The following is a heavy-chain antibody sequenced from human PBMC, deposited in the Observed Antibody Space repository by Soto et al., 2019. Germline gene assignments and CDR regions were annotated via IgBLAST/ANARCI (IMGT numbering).Heavy chain of an antibody. CDR2: IDREGVST. V-gene: IGHV3-23*01. J-gene: IGHJ4*02. D-gene: IGHD3-22*01. Sequence: PGGSLRLSCAASGFIFDSFAMNWVRQAPGKGLEWVSTIDREGVSTHYADSLKGRFSISRDNSKNSLYLQMNSLRAEDTAVYYCARDGSYYDSSGCDYWGQGTLVTVSS. CDR1: GFIFDSFA. CDR3: ARDGSYYDSSGCDY.